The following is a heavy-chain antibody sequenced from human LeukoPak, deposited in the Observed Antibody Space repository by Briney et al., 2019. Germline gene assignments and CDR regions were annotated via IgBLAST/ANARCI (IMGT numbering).Heavy chain of an antibody. V-gene: IGHV4-39*07. J-gene: IGHJ4*02. CDR3: ARGGVAGTLKTEFDY. CDR1: GGSISGSSYY. Sequence: PSETLSLTCTVSGGSISGSSYYWGWIRQSPRKGLEWIGSIYYIGSTYYNPSLKSRVTISVDTSKNQFSLKLSSVTAADTAVYYCARGGVAGTLKTEFDYWGQGTLVTVSS. CDR2: IYYIGST. D-gene: IGHD6-19*01.